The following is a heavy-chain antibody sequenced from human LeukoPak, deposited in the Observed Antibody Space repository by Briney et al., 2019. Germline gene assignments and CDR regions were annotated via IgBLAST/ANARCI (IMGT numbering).Heavy chain of an antibody. D-gene: IGHD3-10*01. CDR2: IFYSGST. J-gene: IGHJ6*02. CDR1: GGSISSYY. V-gene: IGHV4-59*01. CDR3: ARGGFGGSRYKYGMDV. Sequence: PSETLSLTCTVSGGSISSYYWSWIRQPPGKGLEWNGYIFYSGSTNYNPSLKSRVTISVDTSKNHFSLKLSSVTAADTAVYYCARGGFGGSRYKYGMDVWGLGTTVTVSS.